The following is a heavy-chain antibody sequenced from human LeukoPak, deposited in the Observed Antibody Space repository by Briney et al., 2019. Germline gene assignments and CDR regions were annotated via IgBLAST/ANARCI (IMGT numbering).Heavy chain of an antibody. V-gene: IGHV1-69*04. CDR1: VGTFISYA. Sequence: SVTVSCKASVGTFISYAISWVRQAPGQGLEWMGRIIPILGIANYAQKFQGRVTITADKSTSTAYMELSSLRSEDTAVYYCARAQYYYDSSGYYYNYYYGMDVWGQGTTVTVSS. CDR2: IIPILGIA. D-gene: IGHD3-22*01. CDR3: ARAQYYYDSSGYYYNYYYGMDV. J-gene: IGHJ6*02.